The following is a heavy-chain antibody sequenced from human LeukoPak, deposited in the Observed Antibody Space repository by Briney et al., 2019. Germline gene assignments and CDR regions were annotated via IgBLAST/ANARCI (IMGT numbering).Heavy chain of an antibody. CDR1: GDSISSYY. V-gene: IGHV4-4*07. CDR2: IHPSGST. J-gene: IGHJ4*02. CDR3: ARGPPPDFDY. Sequence: PSETLSLTCTVSGDSISSYYWSWIRQPAGKGLEWIGRIHPSGSTDYNPSLKSRVTLSVDTSKNQFSLKLSSVTAADTAVYYCARGPPPDFDYWGRGTLVTVSS.